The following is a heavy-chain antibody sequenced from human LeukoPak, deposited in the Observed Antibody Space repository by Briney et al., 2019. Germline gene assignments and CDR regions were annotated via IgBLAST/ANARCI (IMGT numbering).Heavy chain of an antibody. J-gene: IGHJ4*02. Sequence: PGGSLRLSCAASGFTFSNAWMSWVRQSPRKGLEWVGRIKIKTDGGTTDYAAPVKGRFTISRDDSKNTLYLQMNSLKTEDTAVYYCTTDIVLMVYAVATHDYWGQGTLVTVSS. V-gene: IGHV3-15*01. CDR3: TTDIVLMVYAVATHDY. D-gene: IGHD2-8*01. CDR2: IKIKTDGGTT. CDR1: GFTFSNAW.